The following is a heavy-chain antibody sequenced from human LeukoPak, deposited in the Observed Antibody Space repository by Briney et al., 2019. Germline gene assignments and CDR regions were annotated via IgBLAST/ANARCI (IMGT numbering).Heavy chain of an antibody. CDR2: VNHRGDT. D-gene: IGHD1-1*01. CDR3: ARGPTISETGYFDY. V-gene: IGHV4-34*01. J-gene: IGHJ4*03. CDR1: GGSFRAYY. Sequence: NPSETLPLTCAVYGGSFRAYYWSWIRQSPGKGLQWIAEVNHRGDTNYNPSVKGRVTISVDTSKTQFSLKVTSLNDAETAVYYCARGPTISETGYFDYWGQGTLVTVSS.